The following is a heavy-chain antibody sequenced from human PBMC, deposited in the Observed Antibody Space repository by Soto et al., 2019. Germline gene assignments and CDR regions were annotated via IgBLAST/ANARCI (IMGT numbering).Heavy chain of an antibody. D-gene: IGHD5-18*01. CDR3: ARDATWIPYYHYGMDV. V-gene: IGHV3-53*01. J-gene: IGHJ6*02. CDR1: GFSVSSNY. CDR2: IYSGGNT. Sequence: EVQLVESGGGLIQPGGSLRLSCAASGFSVSSNYMSWVRQAPGKGLEGVSVIYSGGNTHYADSVKGRFTISRDNSKNTVELQMNSLRAEDTAVYYCARDATWIPYYHYGMDVWGQGTTVTVSS.